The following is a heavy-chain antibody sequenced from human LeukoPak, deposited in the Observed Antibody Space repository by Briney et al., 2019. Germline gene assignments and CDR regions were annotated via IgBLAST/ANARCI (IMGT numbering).Heavy chain of an antibody. CDR1: GGSISSSNW. D-gene: IGHD3-3*01. CDR3: ARVNDFWSGYPLDY. V-gene: IGHV4-4*02. Sequence: SETLSLTCAVSGGSISSSNWWSWVRQPPGKGLEWIGEIYHSGSTNYNPSLKSRVTISVDTSKNQFSLKLSSVTAADTAVYYCARVNDFWSGYPLDYWGQGTLVTVSS. J-gene: IGHJ4*02. CDR2: IYHSGST.